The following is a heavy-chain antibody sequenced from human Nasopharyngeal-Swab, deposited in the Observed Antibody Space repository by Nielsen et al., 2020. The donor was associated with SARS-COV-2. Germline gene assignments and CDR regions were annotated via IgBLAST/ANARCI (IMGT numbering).Heavy chain of an antibody. D-gene: IGHD4-23*01. V-gene: IGHV3-7*03. CDR1: GFTFSSNW. J-gene: IGHJ4*02. Sequence: GESLKISCAASGFTFSSNWMHWVRQAPGKGLEWVANIKEDGSEKYYVDSVKGRFTISRDNAKNSLYLQMNSLRAEDTAVYYCAGGNSADHWGQGTLVTVSS. CDR2: IKEDGSEK. CDR3: AGGNSADH.